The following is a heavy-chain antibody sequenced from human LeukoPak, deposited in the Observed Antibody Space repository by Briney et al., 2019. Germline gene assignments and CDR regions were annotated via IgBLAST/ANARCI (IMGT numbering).Heavy chain of an antibody. CDR1: GLAPSTSGVG. V-gene: IGHV2-5*02. CDR2: IYWDDDQ. CDR3: APLARGGRSVLLWP. J-gene: IGHJ5*02. D-gene: IGHD2-15*01. Sequence: SGPTLLNPTPPRTLACTFAGLAPSTSGVGVGWIRQPPGKALEWLALIYWDDDQRYSPSLKSRLTITKETSKNQVVLTMTSMDRGGPARSYHAPLARGGRSVLLWPCGQGTLVTVSS.